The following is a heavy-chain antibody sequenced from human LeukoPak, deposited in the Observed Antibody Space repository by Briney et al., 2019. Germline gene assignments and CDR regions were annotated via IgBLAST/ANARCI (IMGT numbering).Heavy chain of an antibody. CDR3: ARDANHYGSGSYYFPNWFDP. D-gene: IGHD3-10*01. J-gene: IGHJ5*02. CDR2: FGTAGDT. Sequence: GGSLRLSCAASGFTFSSYDMHWVRQATGKGLEWVSAFGTAGDTYYPGSVKGRFTISRENAKNSLYLQMNSLRDEDTAVYYCARDANHYGSGSYYFPNWFDPWGQGTLVTVSS. V-gene: IGHV3-13*04. CDR1: GFTFSSYD.